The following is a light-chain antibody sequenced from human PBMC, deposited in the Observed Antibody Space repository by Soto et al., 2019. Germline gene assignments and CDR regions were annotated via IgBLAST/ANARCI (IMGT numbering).Light chain of an antibody. CDR2: AAS. CDR3: QQLNSYIGT. Sequence: DIQLTQSPSFLYASFGDRVTITCRASQGISSYLAWYQQKPGKAPKLLIYAASTLQSGVPSRFSGSGSGTDFTLTISSLQHEDFATYDGQQLNSYIGTFGQGTKVDIK. V-gene: IGKV1-9*01. CDR1: QGISSY. J-gene: IGKJ1*01.